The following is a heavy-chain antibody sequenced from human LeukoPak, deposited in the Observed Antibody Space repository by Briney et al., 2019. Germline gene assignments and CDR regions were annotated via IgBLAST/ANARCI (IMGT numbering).Heavy chain of an antibody. D-gene: IGHD3-22*01. CDR2: IYYSGST. V-gene: IGHV4-39*01. Sequence: SETLSLTCAVSGGSISSSKWWSWVRQPPGKGLEWIGSIYYSGSTYYNPSLKSRVTISVDTSKNQFSLKLSSVTAADTAVYYCARQVARVVVITNYFDYWGQGTLVTVSS. CDR1: GGSISSSKW. CDR3: ARQVARVVVITNYFDY. J-gene: IGHJ4*02.